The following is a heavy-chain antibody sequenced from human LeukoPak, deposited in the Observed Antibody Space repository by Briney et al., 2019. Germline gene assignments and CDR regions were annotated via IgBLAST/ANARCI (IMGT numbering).Heavy chain of an antibody. CDR2: ISSGGSSI. D-gene: IGHD2-2*02. CDR3: ARSVPAAIKNDAFDI. CDR1: GCTFSSYS. V-gene: IGHV3-21*01. J-gene: IGHJ3*02. Sequence: PGGSLRLSCAASGCTFSSYSMNWVRQAPGKGPEWVSSISSGGSSIFYPDSVKGRFTISRDNAKKLLYLQMNSLRAEDTAVYYCARSVPAAIKNDAFDIWGQGTMVTVSS.